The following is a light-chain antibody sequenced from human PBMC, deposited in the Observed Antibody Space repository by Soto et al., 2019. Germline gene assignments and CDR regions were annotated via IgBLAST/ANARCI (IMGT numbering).Light chain of an antibody. V-gene: IGKV3D-15*01. J-gene: IGKJ3*01. CDR3: QQYDNWPTT. CDR2: GVS. Sequence: EIVMTQSPATLSVSAGERATLSCRASQSVSSNLAWYQQKPGQAPRPLLYGVSTRATGIPARFSGSGSGTEFTLTISSLQSEDFAVHYCQQYDNWPTTFGPGTKVDFK. CDR1: QSVSSN.